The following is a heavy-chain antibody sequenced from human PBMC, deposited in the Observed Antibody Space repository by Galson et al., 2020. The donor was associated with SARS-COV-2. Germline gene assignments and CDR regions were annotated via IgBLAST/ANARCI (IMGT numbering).Heavy chain of an antibody. D-gene: IGHD6-19*01. CDR1: GFTFRNYF. CDR3: AKDRGGSGGYVDLDF. Sequence: GGSLRLSCAGSGFTFRNYFMTWVRQVPGKGLEWVSSISDSGSSTYYADSVKGRFTVSRDNSRNTAYLQLNSLRADDTALYYCAKDRGGSGGYVDLDFWGQGTLVTVSS. CDR2: ISDSGSST. V-gene: IGHV3-23*01. J-gene: IGHJ4*02.